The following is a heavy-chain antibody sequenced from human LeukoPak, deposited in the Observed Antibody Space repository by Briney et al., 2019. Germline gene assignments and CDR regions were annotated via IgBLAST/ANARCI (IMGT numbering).Heavy chain of an antibody. D-gene: IGHD4-17*01. CDR3: ARGDGDPQVYMDV. J-gene: IGHJ6*03. CDR1: GYTFTSYD. V-gene: IGHV1-18*01. Sequence: GASVKVSCKASGYTFTSYDINWVRQATGQGLEWMGWISAYNGNTNYAQKVQGRVTMTTDTSTSTAYMELRSLRSDDTAVYYCARGDGDPQVYMDVWGKGTTVTVSS. CDR2: ISAYNGNT.